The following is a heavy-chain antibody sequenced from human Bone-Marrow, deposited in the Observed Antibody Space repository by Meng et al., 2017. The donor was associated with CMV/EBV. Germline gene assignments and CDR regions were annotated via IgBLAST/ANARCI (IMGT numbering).Heavy chain of an antibody. V-gene: IGHV1-46*01. J-gene: IGHJ3*02. D-gene: IGHD6-13*01. Sequence: ASVKVSCKASGYTFTSYYMHWVQQAPGQGLEWMGIINPSGGSTSYAQKFQGRVTMTRDTSTSTVYMELSSLRSEDTAVYYCARDPYSTDDAFAIWGPGTMVTVSS. CDR3: ARDPYSTDDAFAI. CDR2: INPSGGST. CDR1: GYTFTSYY.